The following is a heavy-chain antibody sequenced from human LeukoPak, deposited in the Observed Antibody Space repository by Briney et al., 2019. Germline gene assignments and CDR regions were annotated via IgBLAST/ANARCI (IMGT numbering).Heavy chain of an antibody. J-gene: IGHJ3*02. Sequence: GRSLRLSCAASGFTFSSYGMHWVRQAPGKGLGRVAVIWYDGSNKYYADSVKGRFTISRDNSKNTLYLQMNSLRAEDTAVYYCARLPYSGSARGAFDIWGQGTMVTVSS. D-gene: IGHD1-26*01. CDR3: ARLPYSGSARGAFDI. CDR2: IWYDGSNK. V-gene: IGHV3-33*01. CDR1: GFTFSSYG.